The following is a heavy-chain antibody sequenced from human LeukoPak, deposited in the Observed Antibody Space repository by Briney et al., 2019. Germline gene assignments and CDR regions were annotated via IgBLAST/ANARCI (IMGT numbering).Heavy chain of an antibody. CDR3: ATVVRFLEWYRTPYYFDY. J-gene: IGHJ4*02. CDR2: FDPEDGET. D-gene: IGHD3-3*01. Sequence: ASVKVSCKVSGYTLTELSMHWVRQAPGKGLEWMGGFDPEDGETIYAQKFQGRVTMTEDTSTDTAYMELSSLRSEDTAVYYCATVVRFLEWYRTPYYFDYWGQGTLVTVSS. CDR1: GYTLTELS. V-gene: IGHV1-24*01.